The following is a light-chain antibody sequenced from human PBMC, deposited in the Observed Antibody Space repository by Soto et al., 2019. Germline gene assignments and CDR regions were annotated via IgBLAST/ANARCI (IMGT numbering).Light chain of an antibody. V-gene: IGKV3-20*01. CDR2: GAS. J-gene: IGKJ1*01. CDR3: QHYGSSPET. CDR1: QSVSSNY. Sequence: EIVLTQSPGTLSLSPGERATLSCRASQSVSSNYLAWYQQKPGQAPRLLIYGASSRATGIPDRFSGSGSGTDFTLTISRLEPEDFAVYYCQHYGSSPETFSQGTKVDIK.